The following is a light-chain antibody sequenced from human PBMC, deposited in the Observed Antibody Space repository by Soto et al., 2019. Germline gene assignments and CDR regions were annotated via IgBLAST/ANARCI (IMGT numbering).Light chain of an antibody. Sequence: SVLTQPASVSGSAGQSITISCTGTSSDVGGYNYVSWYQSHPGEAPKLIIYDVSNRPSGVSDRFSGSKSGNTASLTISGLQAEDEADYYCSSYTSSISYVFGTGTKVTVL. CDR1: SSDVGGYNY. V-gene: IGLV2-14*03. CDR3: SSYTSSISYV. J-gene: IGLJ1*01. CDR2: DVS.